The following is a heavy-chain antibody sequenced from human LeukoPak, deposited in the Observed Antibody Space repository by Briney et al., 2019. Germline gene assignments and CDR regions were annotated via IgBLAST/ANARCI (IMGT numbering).Heavy chain of an antibody. J-gene: IGHJ4*02. D-gene: IGHD1-1*01. V-gene: IGHV1-18*01. CDR1: GYTFTSYG. CDR2: INGHNGNT. Sequence: ASVKVSCKASGYTFTSYGITWVRQAPGQGLEWMGWINGHNGNTHYAQNLQDRITMTTDTSSTTVYMELRSLKSDDTAVYFCAKAPSAHWPSDYWGQGTLVTVPS. CDR3: AKAPSAHWPSDY.